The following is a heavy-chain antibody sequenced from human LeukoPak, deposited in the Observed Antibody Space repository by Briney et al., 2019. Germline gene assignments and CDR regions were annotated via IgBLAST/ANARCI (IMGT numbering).Heavy chain of an antibody. CDR3: ARANTWIQLWSDY. D-gene: IGHD5-18*01. J-gene: IGHJ4*02. Sequence: GGCLRLSCAASGFTFSSYSINWVRQATGKGRGWVSYISSSSSTIYYADSVKGRFTISRDNAQNSMYLQMTSLRAEDPAVYYCARANTWIQLWSDYWGKGTLVTVSS. V-gene: IGHV3-48*01. CDR2: ISSSSSTI. CDR1: GFTFSSYS.